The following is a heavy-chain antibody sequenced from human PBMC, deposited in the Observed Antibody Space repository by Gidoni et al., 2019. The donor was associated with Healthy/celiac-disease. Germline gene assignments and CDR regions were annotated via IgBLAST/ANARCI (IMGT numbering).Heavy chain of an antibody. CDR1: GYTFTSYG. CDR2: ISAYNGNT. V-gene: IGHV1-18*04. Sequence: QVQLVQSGAEVKKPGASVKVSGKASGYTFTSYGISWVRQAPGQGLEWMGWISAYNGNTNYAQKLQGRVTMTTDTSTSTAYMELRSLRSDDTAVYYCAREWFRENSSGYYYGDDAFDIWGQGTMVTVSS. J-gene: IGHJ3*02. D-gene: IGHD3-22*01. CDR3: AREWFRENSSGYYYGDDAFDI.